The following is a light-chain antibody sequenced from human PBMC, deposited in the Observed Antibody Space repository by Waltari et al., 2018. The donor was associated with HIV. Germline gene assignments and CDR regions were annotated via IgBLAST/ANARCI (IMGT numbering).Light chain of an antibody. CDR3: QQSFSGLT. V-gene: IGKV1-39*01. CDR1: QTINIY. J-gene: IGKJ3*01. CDR2: AAS. Sequence: DIQMTQSPSSVSASLGDSVTITCRASQTINIYLNWYRQKPGKAPYLLIYAASSLQSGVPSRFSGTGSGTDFTLTINGLQGEDFATYYCQQSFSGLTFGPGTKVDV.